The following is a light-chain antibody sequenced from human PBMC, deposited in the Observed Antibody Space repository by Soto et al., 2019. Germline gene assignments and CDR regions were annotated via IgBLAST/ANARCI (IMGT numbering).Light chain of an antibody. CDR3: WSYAGSFTYV. J-gene: IGLJ1*01. CDR1: SSDVGSYTL. Sequence: QSVLTQPASVSGSPGQSITISCTGSSSDVGSYTLVSWYQQHPGKVPKLMIYEVSKRPSGVSVRFSGSRSGNTASLTISGLQAEDEADYFCWSYAGSFTYVFGPWTKVTV. CDR2: EVS. V-gene: IGLV2-23*02.